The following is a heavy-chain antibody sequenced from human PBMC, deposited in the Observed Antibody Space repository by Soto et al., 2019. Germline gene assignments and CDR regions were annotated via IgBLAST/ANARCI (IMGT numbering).Heavy chain of an antibody. CDR2: INGVGTYT. CDR3: VRDFRSSDF. V-gene: IGHV3-74*01. Sequence: EVQLVESGGGSAQPGGSLSLSCAASGFTFSNYLIHWDRQAPGKGPMWVSRINGVGTYTNYAESGRGRFSISRDNSENTVSLQMNSLRAEDTAMYYCVRDFRSSDFWGQGTPVTVSS. J-gene: IGHJ4*02. D-gene: IGHD3-3*01. CDR1: GFTFSNYL.